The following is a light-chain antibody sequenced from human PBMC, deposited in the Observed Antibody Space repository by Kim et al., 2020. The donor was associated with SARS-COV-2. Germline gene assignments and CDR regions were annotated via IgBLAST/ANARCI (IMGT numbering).Light chain of an antibody. CDR3: AAWDDSLNGRV. J-gene: IGLJ3*02. CDR1: SSNIGSNT. CDR2: SNN. V-gene: IGLV1-44*01. Sequence: QSVLTQPPSASGTPGQSVTISCSGSSSNIGSNTVNWYQQLPGTAPKLLIYSNNQRPSGVPDRFSGSKSGTSASLAISGLQSADEADYYCAAWDDSLNGRVFGGGTKLTVL.